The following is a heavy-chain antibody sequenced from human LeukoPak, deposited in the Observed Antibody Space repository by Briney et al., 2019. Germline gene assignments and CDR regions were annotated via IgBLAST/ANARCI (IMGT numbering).Heavy chain of an antibody. CDR2: IFYSGST. CDR3: ARSPINYDILTGLAFVFDY. D-gene: IGHD3-9*01. J-gene: IGHJ4*02. CDR1: SGSISTSNYY. V-gene: IGHV4-39*07. Sequence: SETLSLTCTVSSGSISTSNYYWGWVRQPPGKALEWIGNIFYSGSTYYGPSLKSRVTISLDTSRNQFSLKLNSVTAADTAVYYCARSPINYDILTGLAFVFDYWGQGTLVTVSS.